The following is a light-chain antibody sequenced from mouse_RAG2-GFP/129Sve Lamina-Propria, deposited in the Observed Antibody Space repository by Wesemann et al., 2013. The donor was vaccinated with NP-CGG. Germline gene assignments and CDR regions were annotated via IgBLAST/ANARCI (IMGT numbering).Light chain of an antibody. J-gene: IGKJ5*01. V-gene: IGKV6-23*01. Sequence: DIVMTQSHKFMSTSVGDRVSITCKASQDVGTAVAWYQQKPGQSPKLLIYWASTRHTGVPDRFTGSGSGTDFTLTISNVQSEDLAEYFCQQYNSYPLTFGAGTKL. CDR2: WAS. CDR1: QDVGTA. CDR3: QQYNSYPLT.